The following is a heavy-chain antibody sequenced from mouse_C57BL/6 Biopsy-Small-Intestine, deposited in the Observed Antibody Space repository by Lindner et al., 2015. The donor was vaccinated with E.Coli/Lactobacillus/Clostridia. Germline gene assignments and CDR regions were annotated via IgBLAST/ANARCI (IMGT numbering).Heavy chain of an antibody. V-gene: IGHV1-15*01. CDR3: SRLTAQATPAY. J-gene: IGHJ3*01. CDR1: GYTFTDYE. Sequence: VQLQESGAELVRPGASVTLSCKASGYTFTDYEMHWVKQTLVHGLEWIGSIDPETGGTAYSQKFKGKAILTADKSSSTAYMEVSSLTSEDSAVYYCSRLTAQATPAYWGQGTLVTVSA. D-gene: IGHD3-2*02. CDR2: IDPETGGT.